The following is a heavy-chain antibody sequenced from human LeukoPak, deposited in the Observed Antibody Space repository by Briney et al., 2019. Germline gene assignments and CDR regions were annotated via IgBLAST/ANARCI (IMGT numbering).Heavy chain of an antibody. V-gene: IGHV1-46*01. Sequence: ASVKVSCKASGYTFTDYFIHWVRQAPGQGLEWMGILNPSGGSTTYAQRFQGRVAMTRDTSTSTVFMELSSLSPEDSAIYYCARDGSQNSYYYCMDVWGKGTTVTVSS. D-gene: IGHD3-10*01. CDR1: GYTFTDYF. J-gene: IGHJ6*03. CDR3: ARDGSQNSYYYCMDV. CDR2: LNPSGGST.